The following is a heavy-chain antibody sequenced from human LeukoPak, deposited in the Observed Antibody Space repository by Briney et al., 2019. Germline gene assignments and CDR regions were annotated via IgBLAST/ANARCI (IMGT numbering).Heavy chain of an antibody. D-gene: IGHD6-13*01. CDR3: ARRTPYSSSFLAFDI. CDR2: IYPGDSDT. Sequence: GESLKISRKGSGYSFTSYWIGWVRQMPGKGLEWTGIIYPGDSDTRYSPSFQGQVTISADKSISTAYLQWSSLKASDTAMYYCARRTPYSSSFLAFDIWGQGTMVTVSS. V-gene: IGHV5-51*01. J-gene: IGHJ3*02. CDR1: GYSFTSYW.